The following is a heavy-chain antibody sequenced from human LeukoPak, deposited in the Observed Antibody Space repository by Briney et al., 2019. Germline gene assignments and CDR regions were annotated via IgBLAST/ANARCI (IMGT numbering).Heavy chain of an antibody. V-gene: IGHV4-31*03. CDR3: ARDQYSGSPGYYYYYMDV. J-gene: IGHJ6*03. Sequence: SETLSLTCTVSGGSISSGGYYWSWIRQHPGKGLGWIGYIYYSGSTDYNPSLKSRVIISVDTSKNQFSLNLTSVTAADTAVYYCARDQYSGSPGYYYYYMDVWGIGTTVTVSS. D-gene: IGHD1-26*01. CDR1: GGSISSGGYY. CDR2: IYYSGST.